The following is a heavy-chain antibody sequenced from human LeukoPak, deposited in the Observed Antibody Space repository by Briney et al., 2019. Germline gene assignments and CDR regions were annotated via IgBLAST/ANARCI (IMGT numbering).Heavy chain of an antibody. D-gene: IGHD1-26*01. CDR1: GGSISSYY. CDR3: ARDRRGSYYITDAFDI. Sequence: SETLSLTCTVSGGSISSYYWSWIRQPAGKGLEWIGRIYTSGSTNYNPSLKSRVTMSVDPSKNQFSLKLSSVTAADTAVYYCARDRRGSYYITDAFDIWGQGTMVTVSS. V-gene: IGHV4-4*07. J-gene: IGHJ3*02. CDR2: IYTSGST.